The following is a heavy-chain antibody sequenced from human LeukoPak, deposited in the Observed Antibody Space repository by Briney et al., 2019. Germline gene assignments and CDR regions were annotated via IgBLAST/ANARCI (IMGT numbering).Heavy chain of an antibody. D-gene: IGHD3-16*01. V-gene: IGHV3-30*04. CDR2: ISYDGSNK. J-gene: IGHJ4*02. CDR3: ARGGSYGDY. CDR1: GFTFSSYA. Sequence: PGRSLRLSCAASGFTFSSYAMHWVRQAPGKGLEWVAVISYDGSNKYYADSVKGRFTISRDNSKNTLYLQMNRLRVEDTAVYYCARGGSYGDYWGQGILVTVSS.